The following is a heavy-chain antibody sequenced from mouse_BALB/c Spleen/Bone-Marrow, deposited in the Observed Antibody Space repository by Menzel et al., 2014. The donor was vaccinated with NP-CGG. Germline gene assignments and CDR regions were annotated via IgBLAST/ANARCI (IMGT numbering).Heavy chain of an antibody. CDR2: ISGGGSYT. CDR3: ARQYGSSYFDY. Sequence: EVMLVESGGGLVKPGGSLKLSCAASGFTFSSYGMSWVRQTPEKRLEWVATISGGGSYTYYPDSVKARFTISRDNAKNNLYLQMSSLRSEDTALYYCARQYGSSYFDYWGQGTTLTVSS. CDR1: GFTFSSYG. J-gene: IGHJ2*01. V-gene: IGHV5-9-2*01. D-gene: IGHD1-1*01.